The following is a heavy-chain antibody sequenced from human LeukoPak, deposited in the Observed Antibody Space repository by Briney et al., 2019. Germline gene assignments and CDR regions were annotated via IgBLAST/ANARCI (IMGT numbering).Heavy chain of an antibody. V-gene: IGHV4-4*07. J-gene: IGHJ4*02. CDR2: IYISGST. CDR3: AREQGSSGWYFPDY. D-gene: IGHD6-19*01. Sequence: PSETLSLTCTVSGGSISSYYWSWIRQPAGKGLEWIGRIYISGSTNYNPSLKSRVTMSVDTSKNQFSLKLSSVTAADTAVYYCAREQGSSGWYFPDYWGQGTLVTVSS. CDR1: GGSISSYY.